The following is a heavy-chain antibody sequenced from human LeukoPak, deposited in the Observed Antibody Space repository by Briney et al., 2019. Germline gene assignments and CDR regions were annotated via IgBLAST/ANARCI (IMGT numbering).Heavy chain of an antibody. Sequence: PSETLSLTCAVYGGSFSGYYWSWIRQPPGKGLEWIGEINHSGSTNYNPSLKSRVTISVDTSKNQFSLKLSSVTAADTAAYYCARVNYYDSSGYYYPEYWGQGTLVTVSS. J-gene: IGHJ4*02. CDR1: GGSFSGYY. V-gene: IGHV4-34*01. CDR3: ARVNYYDSSGYYYPEY. D-gene: IGHD3-22*01. CDR2: INHSGST.